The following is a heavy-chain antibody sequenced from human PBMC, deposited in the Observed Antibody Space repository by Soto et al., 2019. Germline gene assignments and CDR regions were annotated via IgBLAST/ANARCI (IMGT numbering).Heavy chain of an antibody. CDR3: ARGVTVKTGDAFDI. V-gene: IGHV4-39*01. CDR1: GGSISSTSYY. Sequence: QLQLQESGPGLVKPSETLSLTCTVSGGSISSTSYYRGWIRQPPGKGLEWIGSIYYSGNTYYNPSLERRVTIIVDTSKNQFSLQLSSVTAADTAVYYCARGVTVKTGDAFDIWRQGTRVTVSS. CDR2: IYYSGNT. D-gene: IGHD4-17*01. J-gene: IGHJ3*02.